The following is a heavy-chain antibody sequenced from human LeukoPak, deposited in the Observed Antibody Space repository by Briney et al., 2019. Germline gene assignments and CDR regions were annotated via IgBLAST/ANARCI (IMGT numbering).Heavy chain of an antibody. D-gene: IGHD3-16*02. CDR1: GGSISSYY. V-gene: IGHV4-4*07. CDR3: ARGSLRLGELSLSNWFDP. CDR2: IYTSGST. Sequence: SETLSLTCTVSGGSISSYYWSWIRQPAVKGLEWIGRIYTSGSTNYNPSLKSRVTMSVDTSKNQFSLKLSSVTAADTAVYYCARGSLRLGELSLSNWFDPWGQGTLVTVSS. J-gene: IGHJ5*02.